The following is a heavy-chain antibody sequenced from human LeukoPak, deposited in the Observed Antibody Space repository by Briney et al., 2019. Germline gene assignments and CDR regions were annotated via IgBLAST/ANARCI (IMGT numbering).Heavy chain of an antibody. CDR3: ARDGGLYYYDSSGWYYFDY. J-gene: IGHJ4*02. D-gene: IGHD3-22*01. Sequence: GSLRLSCAASGFTFSSYWMSWVRQAPGKGLEWVANIKQDGSEKYYVDSVKGRFTISRGNAKNSLYLQMNSLRAEDTAVYYCARDGGLYYYDSSGWYYFDYWGQGTLVTVSS. CDR2: IKQDGSEK. V-gene: IGHV3-7*01. CDR1: GFTFSSYW.